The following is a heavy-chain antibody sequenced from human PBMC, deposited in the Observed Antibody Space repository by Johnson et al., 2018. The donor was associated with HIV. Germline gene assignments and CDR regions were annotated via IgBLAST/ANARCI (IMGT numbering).Heavy chain of an antibody. CDR3: ARAYYDIFTGRDDAFDI. Sequence: QVQLVESGGGVVQPGRSLTLSCAASEFTFSSYAMHWVRQAPGKGLEWVAVISYDGSDKYYADSVKGRFTISRDNAKNSLYLQMNSLRAEYTAVYYCARAYYDIFTGRDDAFDIWGQGTMVTVSS. CDR1: EFTFSSYA. D-gene: IGHD3-9*01. V-gene: IGHV3-30*04. CDR2: ISYDGSDK. J-gene: IGHJ3*02.